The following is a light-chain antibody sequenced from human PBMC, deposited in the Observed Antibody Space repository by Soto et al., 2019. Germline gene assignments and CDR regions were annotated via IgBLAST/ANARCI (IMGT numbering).Light chain of an antibody. CDR1: SEHSTYA. CDR2: VNSDGSH. J-gene: IGLJ3*02. CDR3: QTWGVGIHWV. Sequence: QSVLTQSPSASASLGASVKLTCTLSSEHSTYAIAWHQQHPQKGPRYLMKVNSDGSHSKGDGIPDRFSGSSSGAERYLTISSLQSEDEADYHCQTWGVGIHWVFGGGTKLTVL. V-gene: IGLV4-69*01.